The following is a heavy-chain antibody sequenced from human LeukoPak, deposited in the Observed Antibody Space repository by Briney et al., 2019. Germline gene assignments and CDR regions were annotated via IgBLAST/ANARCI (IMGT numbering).Heavy chain of an antibody. V-gene: IGHV3-23*01. CDR3: AKDHYWSIDY. J-gene: IGHJ4*02. Sequence: GGSLRLPCAASGFTFSNNAMSWVRQAPGKGLEWVSAISGSGDSTYSAGSVKDRFTISRDNSKNTLYLQMNSLRAEDTGVYYCAKDHYWSIDYWGRGTLVTVSS. D-gene: IGHD3-3*01. CDR1: GFTFSNNA. CDR2: ISGSGDST.